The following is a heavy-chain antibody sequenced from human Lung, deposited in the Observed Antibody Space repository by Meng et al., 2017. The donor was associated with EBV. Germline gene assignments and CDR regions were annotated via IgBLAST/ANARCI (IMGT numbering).Heavy chain of an antibody. J-gene: IGHJ4*02. Sequence: LQEPGPGRVKPSVPLSLTFDVSGGSIRNDQWWSWVRQAPGKGLEWIGEIYHSGRTNYNPSVNSRVSMSVDKSQNHFSLRLSSVTAADTAVYYCTTLYGDSISWGQGTLVTVSS. CDR2: IYHSGRT. CDR3: TTLYGDSIS. CDR1: GGSIRNDQW. D-gene: IGHD4-17*01. V-gene: IGHV4-4*02.